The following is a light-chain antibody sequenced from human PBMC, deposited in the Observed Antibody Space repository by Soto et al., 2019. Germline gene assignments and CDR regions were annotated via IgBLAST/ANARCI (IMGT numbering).Light chain of an antibody. Sequence: QSALTQPASVSGSPGQSITISCTGSSSVVGGYDFVSWYQHHPGKAPRLMIFDVSNRPSAVSNRFSGSKSGNTASLTISGLQAEDEGDYYCASYTSRSTLVFGTGPKLTVL. CDR3: ASYTSRSTLV. J-gene: IGLJ1*01. CDR1: SSVVGGYDF. V-gene: IGLV2-14*03. CDR2: DVS.